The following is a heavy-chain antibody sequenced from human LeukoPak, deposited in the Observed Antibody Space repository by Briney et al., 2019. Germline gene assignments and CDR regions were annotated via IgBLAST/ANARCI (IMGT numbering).Heavy chain of an antibody. V-gene: IGHV3-53*05. J-gene: IGHJ2*01. CDR2: IYSGGST. D-gene: IGHD4-17*01. CDR3: ARDRGYGDYGWYFDL. Sequence: PGGSLRLSCAASGFTVSSNYMSWVRQAPGKGLEWVSVIYSGGSTYYADSVKGRFTISRDNSKNTLYLQMNSLRSEDTAVYYCARDRGYGDYGWYFDLWGRGTLVTVSS. CDR1: GFTVSSNY.